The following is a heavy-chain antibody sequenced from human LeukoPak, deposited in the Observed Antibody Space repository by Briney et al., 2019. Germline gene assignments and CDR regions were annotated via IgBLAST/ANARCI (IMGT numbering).Heavy chain of an antibody. CDR1: GFTFSSYG. CDR2: IWYDGSNK. J-gene: IGHJ4*02. CDR3: ARGESGYGRDFDY. D-gene: IGHD5-12*01. V-gene: IGHV3-33*01. Sequence: PGRSLRLSCAASGFTFSSYGMHWVRQAPGKGLEWVAVIWYDGSNKYYADSVKGRFTISRDNSKNTLYLQMNSLRAEDTAVYYCARGESGYGRDFDYWGQGTLVTVSS.